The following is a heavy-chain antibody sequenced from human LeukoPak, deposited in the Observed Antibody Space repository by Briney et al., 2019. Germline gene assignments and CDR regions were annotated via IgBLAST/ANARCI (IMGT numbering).Heavy chain of an antibody. J-gene: IGHJ4*02. CDR2: ISSSSSYI. D-gene: IGHD6-6*01. CDR3: AKEFAYSSSCLDY. Sequence: GGSLRLSCATSGFTFSTYSMNWVRQAPGKGLEWVSSISSSSSYIYYADSVKGRFTISRDNAKNTLYLQMNSLRAEDTAVYYCAKEFAYSSSCLDYWGQGTLVTVSS. V-gene: IGHV3-21*04. CDR1: GFTFSTYS.